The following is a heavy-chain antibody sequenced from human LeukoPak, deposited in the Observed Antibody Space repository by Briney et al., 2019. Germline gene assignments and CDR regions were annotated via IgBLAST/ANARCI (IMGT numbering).Heavy chain of an antibody. Sequence: SETLSLTCTVSGVSGGSISSYYWSWIRQPPGKGLEWIGYIYYSGSTNYNPSLKSRVTISVDTSKNQFSLKLSSVTAADTAVYYCARQGDMVRGKRADAFDIWGQGTMVTVSS. CDR3: ARQGDMVRGKRADAFDI. D-gene: IGHD3-10*01. CDR1: GGSISSYY. CDR2: IYYSGST. J-gene: IGHJ3*02. V-gene: IGHV4-59*08.